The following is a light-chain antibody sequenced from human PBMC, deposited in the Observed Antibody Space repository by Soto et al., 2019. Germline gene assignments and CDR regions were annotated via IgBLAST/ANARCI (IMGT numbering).Light chain of an antibody. CDR1: SGDIGSYNR. CDR2: EVT. Sequence: LTQPASVSGSPGQSITISCTGTSGDIGSYNRVSWYQQHPGKAPKLIIYEVTDRPSGVSNRFSGSKSGNTASLTISGLQAEDEAEYYCSSYTNINTRACVFGTGTKLTVL. J-gene: IGLJ1*01. V-gene: IGLV2-14*01. CDR3: SSYTNINTRACV.